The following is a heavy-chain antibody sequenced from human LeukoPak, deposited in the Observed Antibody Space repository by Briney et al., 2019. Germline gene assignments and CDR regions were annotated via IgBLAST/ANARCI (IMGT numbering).Heavy chain of an antibody. CDR1: GYTFTSYA. CDR2: INAGNGNT. CDR3: AREGLVGFGELLSPDAFDI. D-gene: IGHD3-10*01. V-gene: IGHV1-3*01. Sequence: GASVKVSCKASGYTFTSYAMHWVRQAPGQRLEWMGWINAGNGNTKYSQKFQGRVTITRDTSASTAYMELSSLRSEDTAVYYCAREGLVGFGELLSPDAFDIWGQGTMVTVSS. J-gene: IGHJ3*02.